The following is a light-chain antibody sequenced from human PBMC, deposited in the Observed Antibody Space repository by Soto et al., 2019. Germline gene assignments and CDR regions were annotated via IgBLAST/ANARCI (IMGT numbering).Light chain of an antibody. Sequence: EIVLTQSPGTLSLSPGERATLSCRASQCVSDSYLAWYQHKPGQAPRLLIYAASTRAPGIPDRFSGSGSGTDFTLTISRLEPEDFAVYYCQQYNFSPRTFGGGTKVDIK. CDR1: QCVSDSY. CDR2: AAS. V-gene: IGKV3-20*01. J-gene: IGKJ4*01. CDR3: QQYNFSPRT.